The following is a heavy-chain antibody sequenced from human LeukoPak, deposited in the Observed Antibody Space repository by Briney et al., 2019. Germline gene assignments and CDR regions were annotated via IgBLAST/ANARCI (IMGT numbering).Heavy chain of an antibody. CDR2: ISSSSSYT. CDR3: ARGGYSGYDWVDY. Sequence: GGSLRLSCAASGFTFSDYYMSWIRQAPGKGLEWVSYISSSSSYTNYADPVKGRFTISRDNAKNSLYLQMNSLRAEDTAVYYCARGGYSGYDWVDYWGQGTLVTVSS. CDR1: GFTFSDYY. V-gene: IGHV3-11*05. D-gene: IGHD5-12*01. J-gene: IGHJ4*02.